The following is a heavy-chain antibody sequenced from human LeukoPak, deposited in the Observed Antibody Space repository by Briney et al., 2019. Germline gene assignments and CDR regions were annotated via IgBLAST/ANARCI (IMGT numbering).Heavy chain of an antibody. D-gene: IGHD3-3*01. CDR2: IYHSGST. CDR1: GGSISSGGYS. Sequence: SETLSLTCAVSGGSISSGGYSWSWIRQPPGKGLEWIGYIYHSGSTYYNPSLKSRVTISVDGSKNQFSLKLSSVTAADTAVYYCARYYDFWSGTKENWFDPWGQGTLVTVSS. J-gene: IGHJ5*02. V-gene: IGHV4-30-2*01. CDR3: ARYYDFWSGTKENWFDP.